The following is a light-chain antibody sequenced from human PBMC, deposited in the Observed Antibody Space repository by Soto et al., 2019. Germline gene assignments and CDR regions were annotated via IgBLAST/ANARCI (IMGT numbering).Light chain of an antibody. Sequence: DIQMTQSPSTLSGSVGDRVTITCRASQTISSWLARYQQKPGKAHKLMIYKASTLKSGVPSRLSGSGSGTEFTLTISSLQPDDFATYYCQHYNSYSEAFGQGTKVELK. CDR2: KAS. V-gene: IGKV1-5*03. CDR1: QTISSW. J-gene: IGKJ1*01. CDR3: QHYNSYSEA.